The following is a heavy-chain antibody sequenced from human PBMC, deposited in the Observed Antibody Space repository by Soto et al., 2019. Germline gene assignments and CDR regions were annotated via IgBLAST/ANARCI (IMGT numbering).Heavy chain of an antibody. CDR3: ARDHSYGGPWAFDY. J-gene: IGHJ4*02. CDR2: IYHGGTI. Sequence: SETLSLTCAVSGASINSNDWWNWVRQSPGEGLEWIGEIYHGGTIYYNPSLKSRVTISMDTSTNQFSLKLFSVSAADTAVYYWARDHSYGGPWAFDYWGPGVLVTVSS. D-gene: IGHD3-10*01. V-gene: IGHV4-4*02. CDR1: GASINSNDW.